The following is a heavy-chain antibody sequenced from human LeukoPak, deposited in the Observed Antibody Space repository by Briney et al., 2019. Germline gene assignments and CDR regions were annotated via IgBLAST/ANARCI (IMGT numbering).Heavy chain of an antibody. CDR2: IYYSGST. CDR3: ARHSTRYYFDY. J-gene: IGHJ4*02. V-gene: IGHV4-59*08. CDR1: GGSISSYY. D-gene: IGHD1-1*01. Sequence: PSETLSLTCTVSGGSISSYYWSWIRQPPGKGLEWIGYIYYSGSTNYNPSLKSRVTISVDTSKNQFSLKLSSVTAADTAVYYCARHSTRYYFDYWGQGTLVTVSS.